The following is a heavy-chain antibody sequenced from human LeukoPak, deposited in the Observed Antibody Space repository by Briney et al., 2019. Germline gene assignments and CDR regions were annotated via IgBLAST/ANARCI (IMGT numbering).Heavy chain of an antibody. CDR1: GGTFSSYA. D-gene: IGHD6-19*01. CDR2: IIPIFGTA. J-gene: IGHJ6*03. Sequence: SVKVSCKASGGTFSSYAISWVRQAPGQGRECMGGIIPIFGTANYAQKFQGRVTITADESTSTAYMELSSLRSEDTAVYYCASRISGIAVALSYYYYMDVWGKGTTVTVSS. CDR3: ASRISGIAVALSYYYYMDV. V-gene: IGHV1-69*01.